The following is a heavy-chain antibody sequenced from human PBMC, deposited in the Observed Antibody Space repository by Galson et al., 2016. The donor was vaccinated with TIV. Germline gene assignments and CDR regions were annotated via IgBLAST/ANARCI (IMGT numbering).Heavy chain of an antibody. J-gene: IGHJ6*02. Sequence: SLRLSCAASGFTFSTKSMGWVRQAPGKGLEWVSAISGSGGTTYYADSVKGRFTISRDNSNNTLYLQMNSLRAEDRAVYYCAKGPGSYPYHYYGVDVWGQGTTVTV. CDR2: ISGSGGTT. V-gene: IGHV3-23*01. D-gene: IGHD3-16*02. CDR3: AKGPGSYPYHYYGVDV. CDR1: GFTFSTKS.